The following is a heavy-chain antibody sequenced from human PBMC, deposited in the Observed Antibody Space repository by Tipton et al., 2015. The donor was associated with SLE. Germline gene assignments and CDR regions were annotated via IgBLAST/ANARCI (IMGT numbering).Heavy chain of an antibody. J-gene: IGHJ4*02. V-gene: IGHV4-59*12. D-gene: IGHD5-12*01. Sequence: TLSLTCSVSGDSINSFYWSWIRQPPGKGLEWIGYIYFSGSTDYNPSLKSRITISVDTSKNHFSLKLSSVTAADTAVYYCARGGVGGYDYFDHWGQGTLVTVSS. CDR2: IYFSGST. CDR1: GDSINSFY. CDR3: ARGGVGGYDYFDH.